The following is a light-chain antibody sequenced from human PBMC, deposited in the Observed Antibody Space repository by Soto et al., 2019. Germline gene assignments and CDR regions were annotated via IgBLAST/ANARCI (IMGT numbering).Light chain of an antibody. CDR2: DVS. Sequence: QSALTQPASVSGSPGQSITISCTGTSSDVGSYNYVSWYQQHPGKAPKLMIYDVSNRPSGVSNRFSGSKSGNTASLTISGLQAEDEADYYCSSYTSSSTSRYVFGTGTKLTVL. CDR1: SSDVGSYNY. CDR3: SSYTSSSTSRYV. V-gene: IGLV2-14*01. J-gene: IGLJ1*01.